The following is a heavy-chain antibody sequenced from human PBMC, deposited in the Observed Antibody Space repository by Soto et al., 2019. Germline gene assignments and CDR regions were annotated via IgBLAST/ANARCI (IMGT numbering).Heavy chain of an antibody. V-gene: IGHV1-69*06. CDR3: ASVFADFYDRAAYPKLNLGSRDV. CDR1: GGTLSSTYA. Sequence: VLLVQSGSEVKEPGSSVRVSCKASGGTLSSTYAVSWVRQAPGQGLEWLGGLTSFTKANYAQRFQGRVTFTADRSARTAYMELSRLTADDTAVYYCASVFADFYDRAAYPKLNLGSRDVWGQGTTVTVS. J-gene: IGHJ6*02. D-gene: IGHD3-22*01. CDR2: LTSFTKA.